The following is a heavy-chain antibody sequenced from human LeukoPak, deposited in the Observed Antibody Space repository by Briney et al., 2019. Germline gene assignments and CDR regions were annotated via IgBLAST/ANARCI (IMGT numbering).Heavy chain of an antibody. CDR1: GFTFTTYS. D-gene: IGHD3-3*01. CDR3: ARPGYDFWSGSPGGNYMDV. V-gene: IGHV3-21*01. J-gene: IGHJ6*03. Sequence: NPGGSLRLSCAASGFTFTTYSMNWVRQAPGKGPEWVSSISSTSSYVYYADSVRGRFTISRDNAKNSLYLQMDSLRAEDTAVYYCARPGYDFWSGSPGGNYMDVWGKGTTVTVSS. CDR2: ISSTSSYV.